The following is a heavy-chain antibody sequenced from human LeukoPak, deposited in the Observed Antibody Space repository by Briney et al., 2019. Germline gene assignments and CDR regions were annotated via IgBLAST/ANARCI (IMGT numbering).Heavy chain of an antibody. Sequence: SETLSLTCAVYGGSFSGYYWSWIRQPPGKGLERIGYIYYSGSTNYNPSLKSRVTISVDTSKNQFSLKLSSVTAADTAVYYCARTRGSGSYEWDYYYMDVWGKGTTVTISS. J-gene: IGHJ6*03. CDR2: IYYSGST. CDR3: ARTRGSGSYEWDYYYMDV. CDR1: GGSFSGYY. V-gene: IGHV4-59*01. D-gene: IGHD3-10*01.